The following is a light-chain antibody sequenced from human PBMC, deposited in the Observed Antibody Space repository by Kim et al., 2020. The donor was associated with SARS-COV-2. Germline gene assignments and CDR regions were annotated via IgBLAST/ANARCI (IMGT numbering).Light chain of an antibody. J-gene: IGLJ3*02. CDR1: SSNIGSNY. Sequence: QSVLTQPPSASGTPGQRVTISCSGSSSNIGSNYVYWYQQLPGTAPKLLIYRNNQRPSGVPDRFSGSKSGTSASLAISGLRSEDEADYYCAAWDDSLSGPWVFGGGTQRTVL. CDR3: AAWDDSLSGPWV. CDR2: RNN. V-gene: IGLV1-47*01.